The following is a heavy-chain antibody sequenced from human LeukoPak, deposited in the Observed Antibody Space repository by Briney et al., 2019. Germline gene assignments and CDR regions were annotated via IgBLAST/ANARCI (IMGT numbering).Heavy chain of an antibody. CDR3: TRMNHARFDP. D-gene: IGHD1-14*01. CDR1: GLTVSNAW. V-gene: IGHV3-15*01. Sequence: GGSLRLSCAASGLTVSNAWMSWVRQAPGKGLEWVGRIRSSSDGGTTDYAAPVKGRFTISRDDSENTLFLRMSSLETEDTAVYYCTRMNHARFDPWGQGTLVTVSS. J-gene: IGHJ5*02. CDR2: IRSSSDGGTT.